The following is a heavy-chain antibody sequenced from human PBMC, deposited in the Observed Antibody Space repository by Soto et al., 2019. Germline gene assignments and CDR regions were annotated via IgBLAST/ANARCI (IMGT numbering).Heavy chain of an antibody. V-gene: IGHV4-59*01. CDR2: IYYSGST. D-gene: IGHD2-15*01. J-gene: IGHJ6*02. Sequence: LXLTCTVSGGSISIYYWSWIRQPPGKGLECIGYIYYSGSTNYAQKFQGRVTITADESTSTAYMELSSLRSEDTAVYYCARDQLPGGVVAATGWYYYYYGMDVWGQGTTVTVSS. CDR1: GGSISIYY. CDR3: ARDQLPGGVVAATGWYYYYYGMDV.